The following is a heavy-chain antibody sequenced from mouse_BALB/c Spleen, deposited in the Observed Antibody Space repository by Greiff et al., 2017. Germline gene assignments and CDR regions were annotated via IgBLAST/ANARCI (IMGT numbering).Heavy chain of an antibody. D-gene: IGHD2-4*01. CDR2: IRNKANGYTT. CDR1: GFTFTDYY. J-gene: IGHJ4*01. CDR3: ARTMITGAMDY. Sequence: EVHLVESGGGLVQPGGSLRLSCATSGFTFTDYYMSWVRQPPGKALEWLGFIRNKANGYTTEYSASVKGRFTISRDNSQSILYLQMNTLRAEDSATYYCARTMITGAMDYWGQGTSVTVSS. V-gene: IGHV7-3*02.